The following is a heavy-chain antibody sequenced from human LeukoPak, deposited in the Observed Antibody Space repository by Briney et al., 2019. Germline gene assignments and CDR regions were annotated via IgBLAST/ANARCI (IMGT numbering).Heavy chain of an antibody. CDR1: GGSFSGYY. Sequence: SETLSLTCAVYGGSFSGYYWSWIRQPPGKGLEWIGEINHSGSTNYNPSLKSRVTMSVDTSRNQFSLKLSSVTAADTAVYYCARDKYVYGSGSIFDYWGQGTLVTVSS. V-gene: IGHV4-34*01. CDR3: ARDKYVYGSGSIFDY. D-gene: IGHD3-10*01. J-gene: IGHJ4*02. CDR2: INHSGST.